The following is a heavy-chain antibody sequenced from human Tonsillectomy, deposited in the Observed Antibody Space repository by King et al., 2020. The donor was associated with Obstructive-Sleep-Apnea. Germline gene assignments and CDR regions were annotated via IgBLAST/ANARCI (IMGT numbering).Heavy chain of an antibody. D-gene: IGHD3-9*01. Sequence: QLVQSGAEVRKPGESLKISCKGSGYSFSSYTISWVRQKPGKGLEWMGKIDPSDSHTNYSPSFRGHVTISADKSITTAYLQWSSLKASDTAIYFCARRIFYGMDVWGQGTTVTVSS. J-gene: IGHJ6*02. CDR1: GYSFSSYT. V-gene: IGHV5-10-1*01. CDR3: ARRIFYGMDV. CDR2: IDPSDSHT.